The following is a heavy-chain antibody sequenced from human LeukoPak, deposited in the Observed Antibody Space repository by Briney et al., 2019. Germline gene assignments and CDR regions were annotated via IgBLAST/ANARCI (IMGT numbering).Heavy chain of an antibody. J-gene: IGHJ4*02. Sequence: GGSLRLSCAASGFSFSIYFMNWVRQAPGKGLEWVSSISRTSEYIHYANSVRGRFAISRDNAKNSVYLQMNSLRAEDTAVYFCAGGGDFDYWGQGILVTVSA. CDR1: GFSFSIYF. D-gene: IGHD3-16*01. CDR3: AGGGDFDY. CDR2: ISRTSEYI. V-gene: IGHV3-21*01.